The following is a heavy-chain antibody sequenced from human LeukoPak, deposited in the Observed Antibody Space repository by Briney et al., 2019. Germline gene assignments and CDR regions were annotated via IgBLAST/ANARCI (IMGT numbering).Heavy chain of an antibody. Sequence: SETLSLTCAVYGGSFSGYYWSWIRQPPGKGLEWIGEINHSGSTNYNPSLKSRVTISVDTSKNQFSLKLSSVTAADTAVYYCARGLRSRYSDYWGQGTLVTVSS. CDR1: GGSFSGYY. CDR2: INHSGST. J-gene: IGHJ4*02. V-gene: IGHV4-34*01. CDR3: ARGLRSRYSDY. D-gene: IGHD2-21*01.